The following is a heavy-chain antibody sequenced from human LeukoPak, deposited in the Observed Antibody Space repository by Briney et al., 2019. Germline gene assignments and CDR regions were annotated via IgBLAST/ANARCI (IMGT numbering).Heavy chain of an antibody. V-gene: IGHV4-34*01. CDR1: GGSFSGYY. D-gene: IGHD6-13*01. J-gene: IGHJ4*02. CDR3: ARGCVAAAGTGCTFDY. CDR2: INHSGST. Sequence: PSETLSPTCAVYGGSFSGYYWSWIRQPPGKGLEWIGEINHSGSTNYNPSLKSRVTISVDTSKNQFSLKLSSVTAADTAVYYCARGCVAAAGTGCTFDYWGQGTLVTVSS.